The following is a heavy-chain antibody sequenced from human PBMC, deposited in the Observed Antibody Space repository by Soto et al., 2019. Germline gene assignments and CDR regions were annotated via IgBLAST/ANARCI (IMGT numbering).Heavy chain of an antibody. Sequence: RGSLRLSCAASGFTFTRYSMNWVRQAPGKGLEWVSSISSTTNYIYYGDSMKGRFTISRDNAKNSLYLEMNSLRAEDTAVYYCARESEDLTSNFDYWGQGTLVTVSS. CDR3: ARESEDLTSNFDY. CDR1: GFTFTRYS. V-gene: IGHV3-21*06. CDR2: ISSTTNYI. J-gene: IGHJ4*02.